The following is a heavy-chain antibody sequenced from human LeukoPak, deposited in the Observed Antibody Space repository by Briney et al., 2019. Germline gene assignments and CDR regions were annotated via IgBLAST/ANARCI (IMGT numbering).Heavy chain of an antibody. CDR2: INPTGGST. Sequence: SGGSLRLSCAASGFTFSSYAMSWVRQAPGKGLGWVSAINPTGGSTYYADSVKGRFTISRDNSKNTLYLQMNSLRAEDTAVYYCAKSRVVGATTLFDYWGQGTLVTVSS. J-gene: IGHJ4*02. CDR3: AKSRVVGATTLFDY. V-gene: IGHV3-23*01. CDR1: GFTFSSYA. D-gene: IGHD1-26*01.